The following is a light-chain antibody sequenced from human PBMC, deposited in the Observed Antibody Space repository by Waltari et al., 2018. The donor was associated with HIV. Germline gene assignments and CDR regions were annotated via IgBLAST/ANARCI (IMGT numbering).Light chain of an antibody. CDR1: SSNIGANI. Sequence: QSVLTQPPSASGTPEQRVTISCSGGSSNIGANIVNWYQLLPGRAPRLLIYATNQRPSGVPDRFSGSKSGTSASLAISGLQSEDEGDYYCATWDNGLNGRHVFGTGTQVTV. CDR3: ATWDNGLNGRHV. J-gene: IGLJ1*01. V-gene: IGLV1-44*01. CDR2: ATN.